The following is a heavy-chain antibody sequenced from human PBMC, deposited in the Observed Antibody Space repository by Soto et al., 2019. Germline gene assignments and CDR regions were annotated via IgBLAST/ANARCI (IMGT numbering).Heavy chain of an antibody. CDR2: IRSKANSYAT. Sequence: GGSLRLSCAASGFTFSGSAMHWVRQASGKGLEWVGRIRSKANSYATAYAASVKGRFTISRDDSKNTAYLQMNSLKTEDTAVYYCTRPPQGDAFDIWGQGTMVTVSS. V-gene: IGHV3-73*01. CDR3: TRPPQGDAFDI. CDR1: GFTFSGSA. J-gene: IGHJ3*02.